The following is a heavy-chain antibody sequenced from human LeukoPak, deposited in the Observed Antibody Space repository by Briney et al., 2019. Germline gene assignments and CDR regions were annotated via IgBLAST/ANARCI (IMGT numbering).Heavy chain of an antibody. Sequence: SETLSLTCTVSGGSISSYYWSWIRQPPGKGLEWIGYIYYSGSTNYNPSLKSRVTISVDTSNNQCSLKLSSVTAADTAVYYCARSYYYRMDVWGQGTTVTVSS. CDR1: GGSISSYY. CDR3: ARSYYYRMDV. J-gene: IGHJ6*02. CDR2: IYYSGST. V-gene: IGHV4-59*08.